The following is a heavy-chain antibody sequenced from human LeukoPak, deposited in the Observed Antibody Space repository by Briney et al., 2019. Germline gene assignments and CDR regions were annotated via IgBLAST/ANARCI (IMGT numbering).Heavy chain of an antibody. Sequence: GRSLRLSCAASGFTFSSYAMHWVRQAPGKGLECVAVISYDGTNKYYGDSEKGRFTISRDNSKNTLYLQMNSLRAEDTAVYYCARSGYDDFFYYAMDVWGQGTTVTVSS. D-gene: IGHD5-12*01. CDR3: ARSGYDDFFYYAMDV. V-gene: IGHV3-30-3*01. CDR2: ISYDGTNK. J-gene: IGHJ6*02. CDR1: GFTFSSYA.